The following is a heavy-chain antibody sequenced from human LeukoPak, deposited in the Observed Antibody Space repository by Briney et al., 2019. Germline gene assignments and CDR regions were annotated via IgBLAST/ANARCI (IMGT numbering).Heavy chain of an antibody. Sequence: ASVKVSCKASGYTFTTYAIHWVRQAPGQRLEWMGWISTYSDNRRYSPKFQGTVTITTDTSASTAYMELSSLRSEDTAVYYCASGGDYYDSSGYYYPMTFDYWGQGALVTVSS. CDR2: ISTYSDNR. CDR1: GYTFTTYA. V-gene: IGHV1-3*04. J-gene: IGHJ4*02. D-gene: IGHD3-22*01. CDR3: ASGGDYYDSSGYYYPMTFDY.